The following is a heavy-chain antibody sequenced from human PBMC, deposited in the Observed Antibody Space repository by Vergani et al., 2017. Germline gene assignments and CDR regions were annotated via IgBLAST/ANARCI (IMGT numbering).Heavy chain of an antibody. CDR2: MNPNSGNT. Sequence: QVQLVQSGAEVKKPGSSVKVSCKASGGTFSSYAISWVRQAPGQGLEWMGWMNPNSGNTGYAQKFQGRVTMTRNTSISTAYMGLSSLGSEDTAVYYCAGGGARGGGAFEIWGQGTMVTVSS. V-gene: IGHV1-8*02. CDR1: GGTFSSYA. CDR3: AGGGARGGGAFEI. J-gene: IGHJ3*02. D-gene: IGHD3-10*01.